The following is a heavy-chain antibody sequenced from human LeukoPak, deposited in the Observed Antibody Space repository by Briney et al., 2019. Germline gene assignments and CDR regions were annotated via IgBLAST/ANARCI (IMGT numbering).Heavy chain of an antibody. Sequence: GGSLRLSCAASGFTFSNFAMSWVRQAPGKGLEWVSAISGSAGSTYYADSVKGRFTISRDNSKNTLYLQMNSLRAEDTAVYYCARDLMGIAYRGAFYYWGQGTLVTVSS. V-gene: IGHV3-23*01. CDR1: GFTFSNFA. J-gene: IGHJ4*02. D-gene: IGHD6-13*01. CDR3: ARDLMGIAYRGAFYY. CDR2: ISGSAGST.